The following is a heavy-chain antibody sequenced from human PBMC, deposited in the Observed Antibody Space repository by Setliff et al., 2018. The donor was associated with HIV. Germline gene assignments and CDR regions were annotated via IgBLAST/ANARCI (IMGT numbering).Heavy chain of an antibody. D-gene: IGHD3-9*01. Sequence: GESLKISCKAVDYTFTTYWIGWVRQMPGEGLEWVGIIYPEDSDTRYSPSFQGQVTFSADKSINTAYLQWGSLKASDTGIYFCARQTSRYITLSPPDYWGQGTLVTVSS. J-gene: IGHJ4*02. CDR3: ARQTSRYITLSPPDY. CDR1: DYTFTTYW. V-gene: IGHV5-51*01. CDR2: IYPEDSDT.